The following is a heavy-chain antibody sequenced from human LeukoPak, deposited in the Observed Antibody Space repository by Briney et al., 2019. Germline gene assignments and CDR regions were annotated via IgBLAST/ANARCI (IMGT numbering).Heavy chain of an antibody. V-gene: IGHV1-18*01. J-gene: IGHJ4*02. Sequence: ASVKVSCKASGYTFTSYGISWVRQAPGQGLEWMGWISAYNGNTNYAQKLQGRVTMTTDTSTSAAYMELSSLRSEDTAVYYCARPESRGNGYYELDFDYWGQGTLVTVSS. D-gene: IGHD3-22*01. CDR3: ARPESRGNGYYELDFDY. CDR1: GYTFTSYG. CDR2: ISAYNGNT.